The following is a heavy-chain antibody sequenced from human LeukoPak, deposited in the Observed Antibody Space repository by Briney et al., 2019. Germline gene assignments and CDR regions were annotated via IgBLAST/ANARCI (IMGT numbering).Heavy chain of an antibody. Sequence: SLRLSCTASGFTFGDYAMSWFRQAPGKGLEWVGFIRSKAYGGTTEYGASVKARFTISRDDSKSIDYLQMNSLEIEDTAVYYCTRVTGYCSDGSCYAWVSHYWGQGTLVTVSS. CDR2: IRSKAYGGTT. CDR1: GFTFGDYA. CDR3: TRVTGYCSDGSCYAWVSHY. J-gene: IGHJ4*02. V-gene: IGHV3-49*03. D-gene: IGHD2-15*01.